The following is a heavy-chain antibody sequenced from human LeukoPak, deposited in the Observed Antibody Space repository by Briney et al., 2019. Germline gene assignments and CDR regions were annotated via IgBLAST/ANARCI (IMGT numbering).Heavy chain of an antibody. D-gene: IGHD3-10*01. V-gene: IGHV4-59*01. Sequence: SETLSLTCTVSGDSISDYYWSWIRQPPGKGLEWIGFVHSSGATKYTPSLKSRVTMSLDPSKNHFSLKLTSVTAADTAVYYCARDLERGVIGGFDPRGQGILVTVSS. CDR1: GDSISDYY. CDR3: ARDLERGVIGGFDP. CDR2: VHSSGAT. J-gene: IGHJ5*02.